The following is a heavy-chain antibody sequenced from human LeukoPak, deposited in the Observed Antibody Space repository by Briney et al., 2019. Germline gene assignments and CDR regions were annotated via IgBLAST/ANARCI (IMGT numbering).Heavy chain of an antibody. Sequence: SVKVSCKASGGTFSSYAISWVRQAPGQGLEWMGGIIPIFGTANYAQKFQGRVTITTDESTSTAYMELSSLRSEDTAVYYCARDSGDSTVGGAFDIWGQGTMVTVSS. V-gene: IGHV1-69*05. CDR1: GGTFSSYA. J-gene: IGHJ3*02. CDR2: IIPIFGTA. CDR3: ARDSGDSTVGGAFDI. D-gene: IGHD1-26*01.